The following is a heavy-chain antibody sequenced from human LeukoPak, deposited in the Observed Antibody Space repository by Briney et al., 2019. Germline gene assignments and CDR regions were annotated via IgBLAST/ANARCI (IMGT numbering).Heavy chain of an antibody. CDR3: ARVGFGVVPAAMSNDY. CDR1: GFTLSSYS. V-gene: IGHV3-21*01. Sequence: PGGSLRLSCAASGFTLSSYSMNWVRQAPGKGLEWVSSISSSSYIYYADSVKGRFTISRDNAKNSLYLQMNSLRAEDTAVYYCARVGFGVVPAAMSNDYWGQGTLVTVSS. J-gene: IGHJ4*02. D-gene: IGHD2-2*01. CDR2: ISSSSYI.